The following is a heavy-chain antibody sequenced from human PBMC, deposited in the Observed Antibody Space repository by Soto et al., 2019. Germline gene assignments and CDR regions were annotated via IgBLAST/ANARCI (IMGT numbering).Heavy chain of an antibody. CDR2: ISSNGGST. J-gene: IGHJ6*02. CDR1: GFTFSSYA. D-gene: IGHD2-15*01. CDR3: ARAQIGGVVERDYYGMDV. Sequence: AGGSLRLSXAASGFTFSSYAMHWVRQAPGKGLEYVSAISSNGGSTYYADSVKGRFTISRDNSKNTLYLQMGSLRAEDMAVYYCARAQIGGVVERDYYGMDVWGQGTTVTVSS. V-gene: IGHV3-64*02.